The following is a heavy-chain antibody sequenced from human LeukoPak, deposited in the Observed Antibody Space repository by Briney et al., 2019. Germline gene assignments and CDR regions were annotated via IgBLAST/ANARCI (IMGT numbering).Heavy chain of an antibody. Sequence: ASVKVSCKVSGYTLTELSMHWVRQAPGKGLEWMGGFDPEDGETIYAQKFQGRVTITADESTSTAYMELSSLRSEDTAVYYCARGRGGTNWFDPWGQGTLVTVSS. CDR3: ARGRGGTNWFDP. CDR1: GYTLTELS. CDR2: FDPEDGET. D-gene: IGHD4-23*01. V-gene: IGHV1-24*01. J-gene: IGHJ5*02.